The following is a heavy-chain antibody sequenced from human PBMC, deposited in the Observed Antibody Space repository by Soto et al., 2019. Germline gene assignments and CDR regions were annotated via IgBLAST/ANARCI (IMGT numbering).Heavy chain of an antibody. D-gene: IGHD1-1*01. V-gene: IGHV1-18*04. CDR1: GYTFTSYY. CDR2: ISAYNGNT. Sequence: ASVKVSCKASGYTFTSYYIHWVRQAPGQGLEWMGWISAYNGNTNYAQKLQGRVTMTTDTSTSTAYMELRSLRSDDTAVYYCARGAQRYNWNDDAFDIWGQGTMVTVSS. J-gene: IGHJ3*02. CDR3: ARGAQRYNWNDDAFDI.